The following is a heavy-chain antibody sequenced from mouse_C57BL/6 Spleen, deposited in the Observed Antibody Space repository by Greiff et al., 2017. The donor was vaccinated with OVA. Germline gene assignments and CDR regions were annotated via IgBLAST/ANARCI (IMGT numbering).Heavy chain of an antibody. CDR1: GYTFTSYW. D-gene: IGHD1-1*01. CDR2: IDPNSGGT. CDR3: AMECITTVVGYAMDD. Sequence: QVQLQQPGAELVKPGASVKLSCKASGYTFTSYWMHWVKQRPGRGLEWSGRIDPNSGGTKYNEKFKSKATLTVDKPASTAYMQLSSLTSEDSAVYYGAMECITTVVGYAMDDWGQGTSVTVSS. J-gene: IGHJ4*01. V-gene: IGHV1-72*01.